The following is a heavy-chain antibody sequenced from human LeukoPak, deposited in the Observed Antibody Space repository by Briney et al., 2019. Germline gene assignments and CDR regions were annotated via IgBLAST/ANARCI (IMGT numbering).Heavy chain of an antibody. CDR2: IYSGGNT. D-gene: IGHD2-2*01. Sequence: GSLRLSCAASGFTVSSYYMTWVRQAPGKALEWVSAIYSGGNTYYADSVKGRFTVSRDNSKNTLDLQMHSLRAEDTAVYYCARASVPGPPRVWGQGTLVTVSS. CDR3: ARASVPGPPRV. CDR1: GFTVSSYY. V-gene: IGHV3-53*01. J-gene: IGHJ4*02.